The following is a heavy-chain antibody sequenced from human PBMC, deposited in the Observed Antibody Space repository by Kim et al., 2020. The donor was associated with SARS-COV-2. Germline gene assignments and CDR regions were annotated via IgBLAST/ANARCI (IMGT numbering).Heavy chain of an antibody. D-gene: IGHD3-9*01. CDR2: ISSSSYI. CDR1: GFTFSSYS. Sequence: GGSLRLSCAASGFTFSSYSMNWVRQAPGKGLEWVSSISSSSYIYYADSVKGRFTISRDNAKNSLYLQMNSLRAEDTAVYYCARDGLRYFDWLPNYYYYGMDVWGQGTTVTVSS. CDR3: ARDGLRYFDWLPNYYYYGMDV. J-gene: IGHJ6*02. V-gene: IGHV3-21*01.